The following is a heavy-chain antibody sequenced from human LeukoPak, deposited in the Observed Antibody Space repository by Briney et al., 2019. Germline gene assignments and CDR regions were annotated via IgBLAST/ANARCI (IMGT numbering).Heavy chain of an antibody. CDR3: ARIRAVGTAMDNYYYYCMDV. J-gene: IGHJ6*03. Sequence: SGPTLLNPTQTPTLTCTFSGFSLSTSGMCVSWSRQPPGKALEWLPRTDCHDDKYYSTSLKTRLTISKDTSTNQVVLTMTTMDPVDTATYYCARIRAVGTAMDNYYYYCMDVWGKGTTGTASS. V-gene: IGHV2-70*11. CDR2: TDCHDDK. D-gene: IGHD5-18*01. CDR1: GFSLSTSGMC.